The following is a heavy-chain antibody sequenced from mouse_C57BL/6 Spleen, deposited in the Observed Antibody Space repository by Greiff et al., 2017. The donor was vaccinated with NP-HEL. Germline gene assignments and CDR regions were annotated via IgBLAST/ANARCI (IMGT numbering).Heavy chain of an antibody. CDR3: VSMMVTYYAMDY. D-gene: IGHD2-3*01. CDR2: INPNNGGT. Sequence: VQLQQSGPELVKPGASVKISCKASGYTFTDYYMNWVKQSHGKSLEWIGDINPNNGGTSYNQKFKGKATLTVDKSSSTAYMELRSLTSEDSAVYYCVSMMVTYYAMDYWGQGTSVTVSS. CDR1: GYTFTDYY. V-gene: IGHV1-26*01. J-gene: IGHJ4*01.